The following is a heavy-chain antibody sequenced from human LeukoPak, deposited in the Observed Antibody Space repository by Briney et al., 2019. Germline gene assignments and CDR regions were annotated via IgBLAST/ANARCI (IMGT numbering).Heavy chain of an antibody. J-gene: IGHJ5*02. CDR3: ARQGRWFDP. V-gene: IGHV4-59*08. CDR2: IYYSGST. CDR1: GGSISSYY. Sequence: SETLSLTCTVSGGSISSYYWSWIRQPPGKGLEWIGYIYYSGSTNYNPSLKSRVTISVDTSKNQFSLKLSSVTAADTAVYYCARQGRWFDPWGQGTLVTVSS.